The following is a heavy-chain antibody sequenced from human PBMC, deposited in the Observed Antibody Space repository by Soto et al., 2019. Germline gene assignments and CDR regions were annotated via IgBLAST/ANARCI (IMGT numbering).Heavy chain of an antibody. J-gene: IGHJ5*02. V-gene: IGHV3-30*03. CDR3: ASGGYLELPNWFDP. CDR2: ISYDGSNK. Sequence: VGSLRLSCAASGFTFSSYGMHWVRQAPGKGLEWVAVISYDGSNKYYADSVKGRFTISRDNSQNTLYLQVNSLRDEDTAVYYCASGGYLELPNWFDPWGQGTLVTVSS. CDR1: GFTFSSYG. D-gene: IGHD1-7*01.